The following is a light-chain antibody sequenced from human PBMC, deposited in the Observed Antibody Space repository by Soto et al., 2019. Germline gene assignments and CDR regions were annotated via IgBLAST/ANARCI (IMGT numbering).Light chain of an antibody. CDR3: QQYNSYWYT. J-gene: IGKJ2*01. CDR1: QSISSW. Sequence: DIQMPQSPSTLSASVGDRVTITCRASQSISSWLAWYQQKPGKAPKLLIYDASSLESGVPSRFSGSGSGTEFTLTISSLQPDDFATYACQQYNSYWYTFGQGTKLEIK. V-gene: IGKV1-5*01. CDR2: DAS.